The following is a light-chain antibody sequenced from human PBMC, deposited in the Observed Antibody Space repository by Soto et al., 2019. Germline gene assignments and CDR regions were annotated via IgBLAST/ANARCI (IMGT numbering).Light chain of an antibody. V-gene: IGKV1-5*01. Sequence: DIQMTQSPSTLSASVGDRVTITCRASQSISSSLAWYQQKPGKAPNLLIYDASSLESGVPSRFRGSGSGTEFTLTISSLQPDDFSTYYCQQYNSYPWTFGQAPKVEIK. CDR1: QSISSS. CDR2: DAS. CDR3: QQYNSYPWT. J-gene: IGKJ1*01.